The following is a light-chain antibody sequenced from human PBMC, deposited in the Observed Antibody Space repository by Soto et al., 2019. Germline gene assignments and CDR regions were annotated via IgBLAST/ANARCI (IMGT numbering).Light chain of an antibody. J-gene: IGLJ3*02. V-gene: IGLV2-14*01. CDR3: NSYTTSDTWV. Sequence: QSAPTQPASVSGSPGQSITISCTGSSSDVGAYKFVSWYQQIPGKAPKLMIYDVSYRRSGVSNRFSGSKSGNTASLTISGLQTEDEADYYCNSYTTSDTWVFGGGTKLTVL. CDR1: SSDVGAYKF. CDR2: DVS.